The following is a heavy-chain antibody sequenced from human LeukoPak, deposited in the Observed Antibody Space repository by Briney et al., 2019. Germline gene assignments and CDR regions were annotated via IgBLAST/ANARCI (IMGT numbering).Heavy chain of an antibody. D-gene: IGHD5-12*01. CDR3: ARPPRDKVATIVY. V-gene: IGHV5-51*01. CDR2: IYPGESEA. CDR1: GYMFTSYW. Sequence: GEPLKISCKCSGYMFTSYWICRGRQMPGKGVEWMGIIYPGESEARHSPSFQGQVTISADNSITTAYLQWSSLKASDTAMYYCARPPRDKVATIVYWGQGTLVTVSS. J-gene: IGHJ4*02.